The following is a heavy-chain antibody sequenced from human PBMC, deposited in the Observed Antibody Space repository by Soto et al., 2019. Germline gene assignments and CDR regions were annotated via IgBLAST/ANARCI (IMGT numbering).Heavy chain of an antibody. CDR3: ARDRRGYSYGYRFDY. J-gene: IGHJ4*02. D-gene: IGHD5-18*01. Sequence: SETLSLTCAVYGGSFSGYYWSWIRQPPGKGLEWIGEINHSGSTNYNPSLKSRVTISVDTSKNQFSLKLSSVTAADTALYYCARDRRGYSYGYRFDYWGQGTLVTLSS. CDR1: GGSFSGYY. V-gene: IGHV4-34*01. CDR2: INHSGST.